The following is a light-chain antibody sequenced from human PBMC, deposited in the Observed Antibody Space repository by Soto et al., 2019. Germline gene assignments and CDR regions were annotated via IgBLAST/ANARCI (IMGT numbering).Light chain of an antibody. CDR1: QSVSSY. V-gene: IGKV3-11*01. J-gene: IGKJ2*01. CDR2: DAS. Sequence: EIVLTQSPSTLSVSPGERATLSCRASQSVSSYLAWYQQKPGQAPRLLIYDASNRATGIPARFSGSGSGTDFALTISSLEPEVFAVYYCQQRSNWLYTFGQGTKLEIK. CDR3: QQRSNWLYT.